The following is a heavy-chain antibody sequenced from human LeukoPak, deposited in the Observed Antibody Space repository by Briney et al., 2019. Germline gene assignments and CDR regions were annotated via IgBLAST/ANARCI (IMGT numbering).Heavy chain of an antibody. J-gene: IGHJ6*02. CDR2: IYYSGST. CDR3: ARNYYYGMDV. V-gene: IGHV4-59*01. CDR1: GGSISSYY. Sequence: SETLSLTCTVSGGSISSYYWSWIRQPPGKGLEWIGYIYYSGSTNYNPSLKSRVTISVDTSKNQFSLKLSSVTAADTAVYYCARNYYYGMDVWGQGTTVTVSS.